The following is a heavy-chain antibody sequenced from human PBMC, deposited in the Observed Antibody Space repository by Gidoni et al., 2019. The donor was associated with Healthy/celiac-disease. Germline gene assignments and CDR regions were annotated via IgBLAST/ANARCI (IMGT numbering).Heavy chain of an antibody. CDR2: ISGSGGST. V-gene: IGHV3-23*01. J-gene: IGHJ6*02. CDR1: GFTFTSYA. CDR3: AKRIAAAVSPPYYYYGMDV. D-gene: IGHD6-13*01. Sequence: EVQLLESGGGLVQPGGSLSRSCAASGFTFTSYAMSWVRQAPGKGLEWVSAISGSGGSTYYADSVKGRFTISRDNSKNTLYLQMNSLRAEDTAVYYCAKRIAAAVSPPYYYYGMDVWGQGTTVTVSS.